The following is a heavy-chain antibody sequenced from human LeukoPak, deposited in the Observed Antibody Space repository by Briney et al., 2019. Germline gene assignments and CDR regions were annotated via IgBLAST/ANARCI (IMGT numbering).Heavy chain of an antibody. CDR3: ARDQGSRRYCSSTSCYDGGPYYYYYYYMDV. CDR2: INPSGGST. V-gene: IGHV1-46*01. Sequence: ASVKVSCKASGGTFSSYAISWVRQAPGQGLEWMGIINPSGGSTSYAQKFQGRVTMTRDMSTSTVYMELSSLRSEDTAVYYCARDQGSRRYCSSTSCYDGGPYYYYYYYMDVWGKGTTVTVSS. CDR1: GGTFSSYA. J-gene: IGHJ6*03. D-gene: IGHD2-2*01.